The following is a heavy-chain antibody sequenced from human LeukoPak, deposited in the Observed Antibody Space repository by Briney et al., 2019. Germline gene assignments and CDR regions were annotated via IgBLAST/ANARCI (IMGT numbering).Heavy chain of an antibody. J-gene: IGHJ4*02. CDR1: GFTFSNYV. V-gene: IGHV3-33*01. D-gene: IGHD6-25*01. CDR2: IWYDASNK. Sequence: PGRSLRLSCAASGFTFSNYVMHWVRQAPGKGLEWVALIWYDASNKYYADSVKGRFTISRDNSKDTLYLQMNSLRAEDTAIYYCARGAAAGPDYWGQGTLVTVPS. CDR3: ARGAAAGPDY.